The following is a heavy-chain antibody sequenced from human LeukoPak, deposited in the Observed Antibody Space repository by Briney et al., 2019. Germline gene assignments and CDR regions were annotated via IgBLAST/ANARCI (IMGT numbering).Heavy chain of an antibody. CDR3: ARDVPADNWFDP. J-gene: IGHJ5*02. CDR2: IDTSGGST. D-gene: IGHD2-2*01. Sequence: GGSLRLSCAASGFKFSIYAMTWVRQAPGKGLEWVSSIDTSGGSTVYADSVKGRFTISRDNAKNTLYLQMNSLRAEDTAVYYCARDVPADNWFDPWGQGTLVTVSS. CDR1: GFKFSIYA. V-gene: IGHV3-23*01.